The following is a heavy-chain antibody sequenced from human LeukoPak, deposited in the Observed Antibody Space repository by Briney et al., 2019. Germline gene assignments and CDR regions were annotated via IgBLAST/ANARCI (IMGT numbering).Heavy chain of an antibody. D-gene: IGHD2-15*01. Sequence: ASVKVSCKASGYTFTSYDINWVRQATGQGLEWMGWMNPNSGNTGYAQKFQGRVTMTRNTSISTAYMELSSLRSEDTAVYYCARAGGYCGRISCPYYFDYWGQGALVAVSS. CDR3: ARAGGYCGRISCPYYFDY. J-gene: IGHJ4*02. CDR2: MNPNSGNT. V-gene: IGHV1-8*01. CDR1: GYTFTSYD.